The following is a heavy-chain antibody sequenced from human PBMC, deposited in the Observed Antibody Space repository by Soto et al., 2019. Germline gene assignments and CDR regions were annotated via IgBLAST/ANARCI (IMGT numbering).Heavy chain of an antibody. CDR2: IIPIFGTA. CDR3: ARDSSPYYYDSSGYYDY. Sequence: SVKVSCKASGGTFSSYAISWVRQAPGQGLEWMGGIIPIFGTANYAQKFQGRVTITADESTSTAYMELSSLRSEDTAVYYCARDSSPYYYDSSGYYDYWGQGTLVTVSS. J-gene: IGHJ4*02. V-gene: IGHV1-69*13. CDR1: GGTFSSYA. D-gene: IGHD3-22*01.